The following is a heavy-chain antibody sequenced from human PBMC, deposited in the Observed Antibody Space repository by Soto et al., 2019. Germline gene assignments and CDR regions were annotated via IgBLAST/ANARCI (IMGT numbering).Heavy chain of an antibody. Sequence: QVQLVESGGGVVQPGRSLRLSCAASGFTFSSYGMHWVRQAPGKGLEWVAVIWYDGSNKYYADSVKGRFTISRDNSKNTVYVQMNSLRAEDTAVYYCARDRGYDFWSGYYSKGYYYYGMDVWGQGTTVTVSS. CDR2: IWYDGSNK. V-gene: IGHV3-33*01. J-gene: IGHJ6*02. D-gene: IGHD3-3*01. CDR1: GFTFSSYG. CDR3: ARDRGYDFWSGYYSKGYYYYGMDV.